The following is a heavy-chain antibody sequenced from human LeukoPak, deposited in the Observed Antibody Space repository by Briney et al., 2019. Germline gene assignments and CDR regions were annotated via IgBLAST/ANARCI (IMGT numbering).Heavy chain of an antibody. J-gene: IGHJ4*02. D-gene: IGHD2-2*01. CDR1: GGSISSSSYY. CDR2: IYYSGST. V-gene: IGHV4-30-4*08. CDR3: AREATSEAAAVGLFDY. Sequence: PSETLSLTCTASGGSISSSSYYWGWIRQPPGKGLEWIGYIYYSGSTYYNPSLKSRVTISVDTSKNQFSLKLSSVTAADTAVYYCAREATSEAAAVGLFDYWGQGTLVTVSS.